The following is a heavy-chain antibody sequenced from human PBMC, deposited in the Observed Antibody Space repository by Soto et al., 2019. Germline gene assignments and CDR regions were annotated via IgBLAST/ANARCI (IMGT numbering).Heavy chain of an antibody. CDR1: GFTFSSYA. D-gene: IGHD2-15*01. Sequence: GGSLRLSCAASGFTFSSYAMSWVRQAPGKGLEWVSAISGSGGSTYYAGSVKGRFTISRDNSKNTLYLQMNSLRAEDTAVYYCAKDYPECSGGSCYSLGPFSWGQGTLVTVSS. V-gene: IGHV3-23*01. J-gene: IGHJ5*02. CDR3: AKDYPECSGGSCYSLGPFS. CDR2: ISGSGGST.